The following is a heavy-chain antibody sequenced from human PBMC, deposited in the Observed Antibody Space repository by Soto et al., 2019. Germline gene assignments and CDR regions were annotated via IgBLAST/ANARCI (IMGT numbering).Heavy chain of an antibody. CDR1: GFTFSSYG. D-gene: IGHD3-22*01. V-gene: IGHV3-30*18. J-gene: IGHJ4*02. Sequence: AGGSLRLSCAASGFTFSSYGMHWVRQAPGKGLEWVAVISYDGSNQYYADSVKGRFTISRDNSMNTLYLHMNSLRAEDAAVYYCAKGTLYDGSGSGSDYWGQGTLVTVSS. CDR3: AKGTLYDGSGSGSDY. CDR2: ISYDGSNQ.